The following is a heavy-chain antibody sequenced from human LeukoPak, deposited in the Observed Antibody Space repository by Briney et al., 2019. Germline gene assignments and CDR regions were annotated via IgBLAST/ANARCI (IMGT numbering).Heavy chain of an antibody. CDR3: ARLAAAGYFDY. Sequence: PGGSLRLSCAASGFTFSSYAMTWVRQAPGKGLEWVSSISSSSSYIYYADSVKGRFTISRDNAKNSLYLQMNSLRAEDTAVYYCARLAAAGYFDYWGQGTLVTVSS. J-gene: IGHJ4*02. V-gene: IGHV3-21*01. CDR2: ISSSSSYI. D-gene: IGHD6-13*01. CDR1: GFTFSSYA.